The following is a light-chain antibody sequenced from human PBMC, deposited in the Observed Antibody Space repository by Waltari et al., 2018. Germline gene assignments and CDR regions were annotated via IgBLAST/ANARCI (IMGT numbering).Light chain of an antibody. V-gene: IGLV1-40*01. J-gene: IGLJ3*02. CDR1: SSHTAAGYD. CDR2: GNS. Sequence: QSVLTQPPSVSGAPGQRVTISCTGSSSHTAAGYDVHWYQQLPGTAPKLLIYGNSNRPSGVPDRFSGSKSGTSASLDIAGLQAEDEADYYCQSYDSSLSGSGVFGGGTKLTVL. CDR3: QSYDSSLSGSGV.